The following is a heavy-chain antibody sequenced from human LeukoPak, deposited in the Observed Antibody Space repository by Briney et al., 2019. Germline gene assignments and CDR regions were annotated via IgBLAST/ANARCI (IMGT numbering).Heavy chain of an antibody. J-gene: IGHJ4*02. V-gene: IGHV4-59*08. CDR2: IYYSGST. CDR3: ARRSYGSGSYYLDY. CDR1: GGSISSYY. Sequence: SETLSLTCTGSGGSISSYYWSWIRQPPGKGLEWIGYIYYSGSTNYNPSLKSRVTISVDTSKNQFSLKLSSVTAADTAVYYCARRSYGSGSYYLDYWGQGTLVTVSS. D-gene: IGHD3-10*01.